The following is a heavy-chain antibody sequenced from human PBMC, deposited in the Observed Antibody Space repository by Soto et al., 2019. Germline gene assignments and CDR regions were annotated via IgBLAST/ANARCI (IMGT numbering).Heavy chain of an antibody. V-gene: IGHV2-5*02. CDR3: APSPCSGGTRYLFGY. D-gene: IGHD2-15*01. CDR1: GFSLSTSGVG. Sequence: QITLRESGPTLVKPTQTLTLTCTISGFSLSTSGVGVGWIRQPPGKSLEWLALIYWDYVQRYSPSLKTRLTSTKDTSIIPVVLIMTNMDPVDIATCYCAPSPCSGGTRYLFGYWGQGTLVPVSS. J-gene: IGHJ4*02. CDR2: IYWDYVQ.